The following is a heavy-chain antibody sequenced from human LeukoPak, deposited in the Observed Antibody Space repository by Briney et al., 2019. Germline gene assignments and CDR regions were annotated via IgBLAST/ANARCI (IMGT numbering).Heavy chain of an antibody. J-gene: IGHJ5*02. Sequence: SETLSLTCAVYGGSFSGYYWSWIRQPPGKGLEWIGEINHSGSTNYNPSLKSRVTISVDTSKNQFSLKLSSVTAADTAVYYCARASSITGTTRGPRPFDPWGQGTLVTVSS. V-gene: IGHV4-34*01. CDR1: GGSFSGYY. CDR3: ARASSITGTTRGPRPFDP. D-gene: IGHD1-20*01. CDR2: INHSGST.